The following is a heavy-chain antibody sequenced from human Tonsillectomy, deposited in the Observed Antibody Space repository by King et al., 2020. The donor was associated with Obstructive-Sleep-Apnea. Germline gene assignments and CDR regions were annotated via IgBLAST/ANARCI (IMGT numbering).Heavy chain of an antibody. CDR1: GYTFTSDV. CDR2: ISAYNGNT. D-gene: IGHD5-24*01. J-gene: IGHJ4*02. V-gene: IGHV1-18*01. CDR3: ARDPGRRWLQFLTDF. Sequence: QLVQSGAEVKKPGASVKVSCKSSGYTFTSDVISWVRQAPGQGREGMGWISAYNGNTNYAQKLQGRVTMTTDTSTSTSYMELRSLRSDDTAVYYCARDPGRRWLQFLTDFWGQGTLVTVSA.